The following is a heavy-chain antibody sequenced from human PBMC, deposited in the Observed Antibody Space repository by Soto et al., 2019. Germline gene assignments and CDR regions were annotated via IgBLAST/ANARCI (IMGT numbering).Heavy chain of an antibody. CDR3: AREEVSYGSGTYYRVFVY. CDR1: GDSVDSRYY. V-gene: IGHV4-38-2*02. J-gene: IGHJ4*02. D-gene: IGHD3-10*01. Sequence: SQTLSLTCTVSGDSVDSRYYCALIRQPPGKGLEWIGTVSRRWSAYYSPSVKSRATISLDTSNNQFSLRLSSVTAADTAMYYCAREEVSYGSGTYYRVFVYWGQGTRVTVSS. CDR2: VSRRWSA.